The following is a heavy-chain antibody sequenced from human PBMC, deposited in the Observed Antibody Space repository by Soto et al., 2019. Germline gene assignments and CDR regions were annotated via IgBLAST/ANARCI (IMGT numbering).Heavy chain of an antibody. CDR1: GGSFSGYY. D-gene: IGHD3-16*01. V-gene: IGHV4-34*01. CDR2: INHSGST. J-gene: IGHJ4*02. CDR3: ARSPTYFNYLWENATY. Sequence: PSETLSLTCAVFGGSFSGYYWSWIRQPLGKGLEWIGEINHSGSTNYNPSLKGRVTISVDTSKNQFSLKLNSVTAADTAVYFCARSPTYFNYLWENATYWGQGTLVTVSS.